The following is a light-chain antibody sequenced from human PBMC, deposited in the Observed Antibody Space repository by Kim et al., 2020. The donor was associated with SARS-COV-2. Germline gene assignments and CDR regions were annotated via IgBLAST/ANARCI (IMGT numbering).Light chain of an antibody. J-gene: IGKJ3*01. CDR3: QQYGTSPGT. CDR2: DAS. V-gene: IGKV3-20*01. Sequence: APGERATLSCRASQSVRRSSLAWYQQKPGQAPRLLIYDASSRATGIPDRLSGSGSGTDFTLTISRLEPEDFAVYYCQQYGTSPGTFGPGTKVDIK. CDR1: QSVRRSS.